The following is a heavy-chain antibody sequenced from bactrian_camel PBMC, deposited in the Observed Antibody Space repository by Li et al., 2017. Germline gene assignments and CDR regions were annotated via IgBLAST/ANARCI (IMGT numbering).Heavy chain of an antibody. D-gene: IGHD2*01. CDR1: GYTYSSHC. J-gene: IGHJ6*01. V-gene: IGHV3S55*01. CDR3: AGRDCYMDGPEEFRF. CDR2: IDSDGST. Sequence: QLVESGGGSVQAGGSLRLACAASGYTYSSHCMGWFRQAPGKEREGVAAIDSDGSTSYADSVKGRFTISQDNAKNTLFLQMNSLKPEDTAMYYCAGRDCYMDGPEEFRFWGQGTQVTVS.